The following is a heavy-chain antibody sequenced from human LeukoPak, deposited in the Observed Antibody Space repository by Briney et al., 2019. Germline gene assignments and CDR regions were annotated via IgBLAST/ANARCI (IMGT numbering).Heavy chain of an antibody. CDR2: LSASGGSS. Sequence: GGSLRLSCAASGFMFTNYAMSWVRQAPGKGLEWVSALSASGGSSYYADSMKGRFTISRDSSKNTLYLQMNGLRAEDTAVYYCARACSGGSCYLAAFDIWGQGAMVTVSS. D-gene: IGHD2-15*01. CDR3: ARACSGGSCYLAAFDI. J-gene: IGHJ3*02. V-gene: IGHV3-23*01. CDR1: GFMFTNYA.